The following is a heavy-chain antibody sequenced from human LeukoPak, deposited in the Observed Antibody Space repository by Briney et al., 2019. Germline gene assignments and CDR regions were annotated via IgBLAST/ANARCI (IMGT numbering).Heavy chain of an antibody. CDR3: ASSYCGGDCYVPFHI. V-gene: IGHV4-31*03. CDR1: GASVSGGGYY. CDR2: IYYSGST. Sequence: PPESPSLTSTVSGASVSGGGYYWGCISHHPGKGLEWRGYIYYSGSTYYNPSLKSRVTISEDTSKNQFSLKLTSVTAADTAVYYCASSYCGGDCYVPFHIWGQGTMVTVSS. J-gene: IGHJ3*02. D-gene: IGHD2-21*02.